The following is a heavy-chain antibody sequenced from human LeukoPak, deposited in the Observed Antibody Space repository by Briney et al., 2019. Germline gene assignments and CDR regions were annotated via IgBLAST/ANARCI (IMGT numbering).Heavy chain of an antibody. D-gene: IGHD3-9*01. CDR3: TTHPVLRYLDWLSYYFDY. CDR2: IKSKTDGGTT. V-gene: IGHV3-15*01. J-gene: IGHJ4*02. Sequence: PGGSLRLSCAASGFTFSNAWMSWVRQAPGKGLEWVGRIKSKTDGGTTDYAAPVKGRFTISRDDSKNTLYLQMNSLKTEDTALYYCTTHPVLRYLDWLSYYFDYWGQGTLVTVSS. CDR1: GFTFSNAW.